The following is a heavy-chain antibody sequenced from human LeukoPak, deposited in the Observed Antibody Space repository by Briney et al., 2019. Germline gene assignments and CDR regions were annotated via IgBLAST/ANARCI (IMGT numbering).Heavy chain of an antibody. CDR3: ARGRGDSSGYYYFDY. CDR1: GGSFCGYY. V-gene: IGHV4-34*01. Sequence: SETLSLTCAVYGGSFCGYYWSWIRQPPGKGLEWIGEINHSGSTNYNPSLKSRVTISVDTSKNQFSLKLSSVTAADTAVYYCARGRGDSSGYYYFDYWGQGTLVTVSS. CDR2: INHSGST. J-gene: IGHJ4*02. D-gene: IGHD3-22*01.